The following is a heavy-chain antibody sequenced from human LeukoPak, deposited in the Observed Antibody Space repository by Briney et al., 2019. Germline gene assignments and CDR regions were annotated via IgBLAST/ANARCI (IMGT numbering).Heavy chain of an antibody. Sequence: PSETLSLTYTVSGGSISSYYWSWIRQPPGKGLEWVGYIYYSGSTNYNPSLKSRVTISVDTSKNQFSLKLSSVTAADTAVYYCARDLGYYGSGSYSTYYYYMDVWGKGTTVTVSS. D-gene: IGHD3-10*01. CDR1: GGSISSYY. CDR3: ARDLGYYGSGSYSTYYYYMDV. J-gene: IGHJ6*03. V-gene: IGHV4-59*01. CDR2: IYYSGST.